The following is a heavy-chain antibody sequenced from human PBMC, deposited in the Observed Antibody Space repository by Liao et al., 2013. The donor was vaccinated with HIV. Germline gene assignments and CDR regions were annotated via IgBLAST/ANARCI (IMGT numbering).Heavy chain of an antibody. CDR3: ARGTWIYSYGPYYYYMDV. CDR1: GGSISSGSYY. V-gene: IGHV4-39*07. D-gene: IGHD5-18*01. CDR2: INHSGST. J-gene: IGHJ6*03. Sequence: QVQLQESGPGLVKPSQTLSLTCTVSGGSISSGSYYWNWIRQPPGKGLEWIGEINHSGSTKYNPSLKSRVTISVDTSKNQFSLKLSSVTAADTAVYYCARGTWIYSYGPYYYYMDVWGKGTTVTVSS.